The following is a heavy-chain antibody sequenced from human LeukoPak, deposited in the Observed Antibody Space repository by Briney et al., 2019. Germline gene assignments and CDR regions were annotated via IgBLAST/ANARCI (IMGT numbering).Heavy chain of an antibody. CDR1: GFIFSSDE. V-gene: IGHV3-48*03. J-gene: IGHJ4*02. CDR2: ISSSADTI. CDR3: TKERGSY. Sequence: TGGSLRLSCAASGFIFSSDEMTWVRQAPGKGLESVSFISSSADTIRYADSVKGRFTISRDNGKNALYLQMNSLRAEDTAVYYCTKERGSYWGQGTLVTVSS.